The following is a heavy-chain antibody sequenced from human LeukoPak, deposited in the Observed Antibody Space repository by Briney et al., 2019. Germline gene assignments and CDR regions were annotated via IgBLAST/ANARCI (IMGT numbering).Heavy chain of an antibody. CDR1: GFTLSDTW. D-gene: IGHD5-12*01. Sequence: PGGSLRLSCAASGFTLSDTWMHWVRQAPGKGLVWVSRIRSDGSDTRYAESVKGRFTISRDNAKNTLYLQMNSLRAEDTAVYYCARGPSGYHNTGGQGTLVTVSS. CDR3: ARGPSGYHNT. CDR2: IRSDGSDT. J-gene: IGHJ4*02. V-gene: IGHV3-74*01.